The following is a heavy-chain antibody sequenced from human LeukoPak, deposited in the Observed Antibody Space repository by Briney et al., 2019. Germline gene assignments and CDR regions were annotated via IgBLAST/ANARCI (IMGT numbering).Heavy chain of an antibody. V-gene: IGHV3-30*04. J-gene: IGHJ4*02. CDR3: ARDKGGMVPFDY. Sequence: AGGSLRLSCATSGFTFSSYAMHWVRQAPGKGLEWVAVISYDGSNKYHADSVKGRFTISRDNSKNTLYLQMNSLRAEDTAVYFCARDKGGMVPFDYWGQGTLVTVSS. CDR2: ISYDGSNK. D-gene: IGHD3-10*01. CDR1: GFTFSSYA.